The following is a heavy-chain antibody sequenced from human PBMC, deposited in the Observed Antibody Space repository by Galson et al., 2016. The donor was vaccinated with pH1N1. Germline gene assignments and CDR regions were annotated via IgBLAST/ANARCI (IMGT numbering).Heavy chain of an antibody. CDR2: VSGSGDYT. Sequence: SLRLSCAASGFTFRGDAMSWVRQPQGKGLEWVSAVSGSGDYTHYADSVKGRFTISRDNSKNMLYLEMNSLRVEDTAMYFCAKWGPSGGGFDSWSQGKMVTVSS. CDR3: AKWGPSGGGFDS. J-gene: IGHJ3*02. D-gene: IGHD3-16*01. V-gene: IGHV3-23*01. CDR1: GFTFRGDA.